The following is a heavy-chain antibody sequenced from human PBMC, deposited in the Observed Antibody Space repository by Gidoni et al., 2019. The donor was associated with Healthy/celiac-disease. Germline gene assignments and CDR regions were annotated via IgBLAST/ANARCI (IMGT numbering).Heavy chain of an antibody. CDR1: GGSISSGDNY. V-gene: IGHV4-30-4*01. Sequence: QVQLQESGPGLVKPSQTLSLTCTVSGGSISSGDNYWSWIRQPPGKGLEWIGYIYYSGSTYYHPSLKSRVTISVDTSKNQFSLKLSSVTAADTAVYYCASGYCSSTSCYPDAFDIWGQGTMVTVSS. CDR2: IYYSGST. CDR3: ASGYCSSTSCYPDAFDI. J-gene: IGHJ3*02. D-gene: IGHD2-2*01.